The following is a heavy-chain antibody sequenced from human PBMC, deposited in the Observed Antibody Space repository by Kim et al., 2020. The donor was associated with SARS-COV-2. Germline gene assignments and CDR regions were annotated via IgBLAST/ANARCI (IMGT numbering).Heavy chain of an antibody. Sequence: PSLQGQVTISIDTSKNQFSLKLTSVTAADTAVYYCARTNWGSYSYYGMDVWGQGTAVTVSS. V-gene: IGHV4-59*01. CDR3: ARTNWGSYSYYGMDV. D-gene: IGHD7-27*01. J-gene: IGHJ6*02.